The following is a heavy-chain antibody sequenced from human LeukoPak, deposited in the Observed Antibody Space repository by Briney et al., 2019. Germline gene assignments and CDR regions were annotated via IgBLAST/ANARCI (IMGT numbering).Heavy chain of an antibody. V-gene: IGHV1-46*01. D-gene: IGHD1-7*01. CDR1: GYTFSNYY. J-gene: IGHJ4*02. Sequence: ASVKVSCKASGYTFSNYYMHWVRQAPGQGPEWMGLITPIAGTSTYAQKFQGRIIMTRDTSTDTVYMELGSLRSEDTAVYYCARRTGTALDNWGQGTLVTVS. CDR3: ARRTGTALDN. CDR2: ITPIAGTS.